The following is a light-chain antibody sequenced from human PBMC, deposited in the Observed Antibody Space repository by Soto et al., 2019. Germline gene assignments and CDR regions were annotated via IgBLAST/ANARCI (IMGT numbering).Light chain of an antibody. CDR1: QSVSSGY. CDR3: EAYHTSPVT. Sequence: VLKQAAGGGYLKPGRRARRSCRASQSVSSGYFAWYQQKPGQAHRLLIYDTSTRATGVPARFRGSRSGADFTLPINSFQSEEFAIYYYEAYHTSPVTVGGGNKVDIK. V-gene: IGKV3-20*02. CDR2: DTS. J-gene: IGKJ4*01.